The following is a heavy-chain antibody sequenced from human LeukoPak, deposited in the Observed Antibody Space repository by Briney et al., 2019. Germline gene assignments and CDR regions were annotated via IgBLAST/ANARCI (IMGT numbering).Heavy chain of an antibody. D-gene: IGHD3-10*01. Sequence: GGSLRLSCAASGFTFGSYAMSWVRQAPGKGLEWFSAITDTGGDTYSADSVKGRFTISRDNSKSTLYLQMNSLRAEDTAVYYCAKGSSGSRPYYFDYWGQGTLVTVSS. J-gene: IGHJ4*02. V-gene: IGHV3-23*01. CDR2: ITDTGGDT. CDR3: AKGSSGSRPYYFDY. CDR1: GFTFGSYA.